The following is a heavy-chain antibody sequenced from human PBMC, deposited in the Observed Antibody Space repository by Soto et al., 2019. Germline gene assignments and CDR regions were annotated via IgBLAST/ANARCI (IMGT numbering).Heavy chain of an antibody. CDR2: ISYEGSNK. V-gene: IGHV3-30*01. D-gene: IGHD6-6*01. CDR1: GFTFRTSA. CDR3: ARDKYSSSSGDYFYGMDV. Sequence: QVQLVESGGGVVQPGRSLRLSCAASGFTFRTSAMHWVRQAPGKGLEWVAVISYEGSNKYYADSVKGRFTVSRDNSKNTLYLQMNSLRAEDTAVYYCARDKYSSSSGDYFYGMDVWGQGPTVTVSS. J-gene: IGHJ6*02.